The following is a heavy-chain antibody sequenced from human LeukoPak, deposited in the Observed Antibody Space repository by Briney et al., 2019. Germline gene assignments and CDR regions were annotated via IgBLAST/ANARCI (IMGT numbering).Heavy chain of an antibody. J-gene: IGHJ3*01. CDR1: GYTFTSYG. CDR2: IIPILEIA. V-gene: IGHV1-69*04. CDR3: AREGFDV. Sequence: SVKVSCKASGYTFTSYGISWVRQAPGQGLEWMGRIIPILEIANYAQKFQGRVTITADKSTSTAYVELSSLRSEDTAVYYCAREGFDVWGQGTVVTVSS.